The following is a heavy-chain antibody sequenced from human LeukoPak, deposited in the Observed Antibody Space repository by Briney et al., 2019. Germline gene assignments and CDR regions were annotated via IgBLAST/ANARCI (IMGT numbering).Heavy chain of an antibody. CDR1: GFTFSSYW. CDR2: IKQDGSEK. CDR3: ARSGVPYYYYYMDV. Sequence: GSLRLSCAASGFTFSSYWMSWVRQAPGKGLEWVANIKQDGSEKYYVDSVKGRFTISRDNAKNSPYLQMNSLRAEDTAVYYCARSGVPYYYYYMDVWGKGTTVTVSS. V-gene: IGHV3-7*01. J-gene: IGHJ6*03. D-gene: IGHD6-25*01.